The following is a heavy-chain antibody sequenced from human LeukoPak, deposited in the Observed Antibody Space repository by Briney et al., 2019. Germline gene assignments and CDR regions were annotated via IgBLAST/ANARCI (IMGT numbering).Heavy chain of an antibody. D-gene: IGHD3-10*01. CDR1: GGSISSSSYY. CDR2: IYYSGST. J-gene: IGHJ5*02. Sequence: SETLSLTCTVSGGSISSSSYYWGWIRQPPGKGLEWIGSIYYSGSTYYNPSLKSRVTISVDTSKNQFSLKLSSVTAADTAVYYCARHGERLWFGELSLYSTGNWFDPWGQGTLVTVSS. V-gene: IGHV4-39*01. CDR3: ARHGERLWFGELSLYSTGNWFDP.